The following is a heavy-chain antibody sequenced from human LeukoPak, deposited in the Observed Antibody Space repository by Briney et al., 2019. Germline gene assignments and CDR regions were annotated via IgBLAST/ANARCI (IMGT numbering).Heavy chain of an antibody. D-gene: IGHD4-17*01. V-gene: IGHV3-23*01. CDR1: GFTFSSCA. CDR3: AKDRYGDYSFDS. J-gene: IGHJ4*02. CDR2: ISGSGAST. Sequence: PGGSLRLSCAASGFTFSSCAMNWVRQAPGKGLEWVSSISGSGASTYDADSVKGRFTISRDNSKNTLYLQMISLRAEDTAIYYCAKDRYGDYSFDSWGQGTLVTVSS.